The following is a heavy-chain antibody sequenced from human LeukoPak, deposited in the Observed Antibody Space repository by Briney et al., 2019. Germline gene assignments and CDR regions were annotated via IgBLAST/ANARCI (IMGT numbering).Heavy chain of an antibody. CDR2: TYYRGST. V-gene: IGHV4-59*01. CDR1: ARSISSYC. CDR3: ARARGGYSSSVYFDY. J-gene: IGHJ4*02. D-gene: IGHD6-13*01. Sequence: SDTLSHTTTVPARSISSYCCCWIRQPPGKGLEWIGYTYYRGSTNYNPSLKSRLTISVHTSKNQFSLKLTSVTAADTAVYYCARARGGYSSSVYFDYWGRGTLVTVSS.